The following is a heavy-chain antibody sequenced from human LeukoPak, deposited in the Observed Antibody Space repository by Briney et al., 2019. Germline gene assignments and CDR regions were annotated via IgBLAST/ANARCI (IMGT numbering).Heavy chain of an antibody. Sequence: PGGSLRLSCAASGFTFSDYWMHWVRQAPGKGLVWVSRITSDGSVTTYADSVKGRFTISRDNAKNTLYLQMNSLRAEDTALYYCARGYGDWFDPWGQGTLVTVSS. D-gene: IGHD3-10*01. CDR3: ARGYGDWFDP. CDR1: GFTFSDYW. J-gene: IGHJ5*02. CDR2: ITSDGSVT. V-gene: IGHV3-74*01.